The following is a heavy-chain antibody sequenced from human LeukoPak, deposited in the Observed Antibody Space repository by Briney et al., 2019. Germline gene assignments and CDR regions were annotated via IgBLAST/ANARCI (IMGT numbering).Heavy chain of an antibody. Sequence: GASVKVSCKASGYTFTNYHLNWVRQAPGQGLEWMGIMNPSGGGTSYAQKFQGRLTVTGDTSTTTVYMELSNLRSEDTAVYYCARGGDYSERPIYYWGQGTLVIVSS. J-gene: IGHJ4*02. CDR1: GYTFTNYH. CDR2: MNPSGGGT. D-gene: IGHD1-26*01. CDR3: ARGGDYSERPIYY. V-gene: IGHV1-46*01.